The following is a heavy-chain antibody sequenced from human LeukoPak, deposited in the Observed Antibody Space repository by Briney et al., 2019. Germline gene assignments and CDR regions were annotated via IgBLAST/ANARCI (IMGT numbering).Heavy chain of an antibody. V-gene: IGHV1-46*01. J-gene: IGHJ4*02. CDR1: GYSFTSYY. Sequence: ASLKVSCKASGYSFTSYYIHGVRQAPGQGLEYMGIIRPSGSTAYAQRFQGRVTMTRDTSTSAVYMELSSLRSEDTAVYYCAREGPETYYFDFWGQGTLVTVSS. CDR3: AREGPETYYFDF. CDR2: IRPSGST. D-gene: IGHD2-21*01.